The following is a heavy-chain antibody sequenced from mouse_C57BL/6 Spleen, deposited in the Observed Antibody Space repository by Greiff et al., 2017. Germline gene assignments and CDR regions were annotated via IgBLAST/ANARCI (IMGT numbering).Heavy chain of an antibody. CDR3: AINDGYYERVDAMDY. D-gene: IGHD2-3*01. CDR2: INPNYGTT. Sequence: EVQLQQSGPELVKPGASVKISCKASGYSFTDYNMNWVKQSNGKSLEWIGVINPNYGTTSYNQKFKGKATLTVDQSASTAYMQLNSLTSEDSAVYYCAINDGYYERVDAMDYWGQGTSVTVSS. CDR1: GYSFTDYN. V-gene: IGHV1-39*01. J-gene: IGHJ4*01.